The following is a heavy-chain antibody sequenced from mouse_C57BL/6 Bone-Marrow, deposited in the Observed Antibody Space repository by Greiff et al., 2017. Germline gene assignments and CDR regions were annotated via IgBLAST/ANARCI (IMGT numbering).Heavy chain of an antibody. CDR2: INPSNGGT. Sequence: VKLMESGTELVKPGASVKLSCKASGYTFTSYWMHWVKQRPGQGLEWIGNINPSNGGTNYNEKFKSKATLTVDKSSSTAYMQLSSLTSEDSAVYYCARSRLQGTMDYWGQGTSVTVSS. D-gene: IGHD2-4*01. J-gene: IGHJ4*01. CDR1: GYTFTSYW. CDR3: ARSRLQGTMDY. V-gene: IGHV1-53*01.